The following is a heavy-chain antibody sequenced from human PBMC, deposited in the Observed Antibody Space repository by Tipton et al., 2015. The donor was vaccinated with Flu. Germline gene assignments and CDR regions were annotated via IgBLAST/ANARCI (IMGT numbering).Heavy chain of an antibody. CDR1: GFTFSEYG. CDR2: LSGHGGNQ. V-gene: IGHV3-23*01. CDR3: AKGAASGNVHECLDY. Sequence: SLRLSCAASGFTFSEYGMNWIRQTPGKGLEWVSVLSGHGGNQYYADSVRGRFTISRDNSKSTLYLQMDSLRAEDTAIYFCAKGAASGNVHECLDYWGQVALVTVSS. J-gene: IGHJ4*02. D-gene: IGHD1-26*01.